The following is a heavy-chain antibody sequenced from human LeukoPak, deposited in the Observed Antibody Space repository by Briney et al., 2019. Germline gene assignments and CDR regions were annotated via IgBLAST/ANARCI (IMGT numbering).Heavy chain of an antibody. CDR1: GYSFTSNW. J-gene: IGHJ4*02. CDR3: ARPSPSDY. Sequence: GVPLQISCKASGYSFTSNWIGWVRQLPGKGLEWMGIIFPADSDTRYSPSFQGQVSISADKSISTAYLQWSSLKASDTAIYYCARPSPSDYWGQGTLVTVSS. V-gene: IGHV5-51*01. CDR2: IFPADSDT.